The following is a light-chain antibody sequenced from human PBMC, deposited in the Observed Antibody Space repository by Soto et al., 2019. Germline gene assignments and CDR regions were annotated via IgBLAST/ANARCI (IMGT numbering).Light chain of an antibody. J-gene: IGKJ2*01. CDR2: KAS. Sequence: DIQMTQSPSTLSASVGDRVTITCRASQSINWLAWYQQKPGKAPNLLIYKASILESGVPSRFSGSGSGTESSLTLSSLQPDDFATYYCQHYNSYPYTSGQGTKLEVK. CDR1: QSINW. CDR3: QHYNSYPYT. V-gene: IGKV1-5*03.